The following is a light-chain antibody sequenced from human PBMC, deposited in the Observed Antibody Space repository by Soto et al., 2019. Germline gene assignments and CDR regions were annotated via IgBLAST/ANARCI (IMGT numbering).Light chain of an antibody. J-gene: IGKJ3*01. V-gene: IGKV1-12*01. CDR3: QQTYSPQFT. CDR2: AAS. Sequence: DIQLTQLPSSMSASVGDIVTITFRASQGISRWLAWYHQKPGKAPNLLIYAASSLQSGVPSRFSGSGSETEFTLSISSLQPEDFATYYCQQTYSPQFTFGPGTKVDIK. CDR1: QGISRW.